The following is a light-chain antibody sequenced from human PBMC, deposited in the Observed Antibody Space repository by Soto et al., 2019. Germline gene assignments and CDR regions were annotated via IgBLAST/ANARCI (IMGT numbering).Light chain of an antibody. CDR3: HQRGNWPLT. V-gene: IGKV3-11*01. CDR2: DAS. Sequence: EIVLTQSPATLSLSPGERATLSCRASQSVSSYLAWYQQKPGQAPRLLIYDASNRATGIPARFSGSGSGTDFTLTISSLEPEDFAVDYCHQRGNWPLTFGQGKRLEIK. CDR1: QSVSSY. J-gene: IGKJ5*01.